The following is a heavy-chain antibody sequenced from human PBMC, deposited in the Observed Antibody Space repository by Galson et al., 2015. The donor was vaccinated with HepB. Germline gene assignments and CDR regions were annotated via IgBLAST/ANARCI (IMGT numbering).Heavy chain of an antibody. D-gene: IGHD6-13*01. Sequence: SVKVSCKASGGTFSSYTISWVRQAPGQGLEWIGRIIPILGIANYAQKFQGRVTITADKSTSTAYMELSSLRSEDTAVYYCARELVAAAGKLDYWGQGTLVTVSS. CDR2: IIPILGIA. CDR3: ARELVAAAGKLDY. CDR1: GGTFSSYT. J-gene: IGHJ4*02. V-gene: IGHV1-69*04.